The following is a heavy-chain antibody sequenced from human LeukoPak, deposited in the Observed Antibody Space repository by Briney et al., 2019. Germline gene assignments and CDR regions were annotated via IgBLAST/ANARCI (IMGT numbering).Heavy chain of an antibody. CDR3: VRGHNILIDS. D-gene: IGHD1-1*01. CDR1: GVTFTDYT. J-gene: IGHJ4*02. Sequence: GGSLRLSCAASGVTFTDYTMHWVRQAPGEGLVWVSRIGGEGTGTTYADSVKGRFTISRDSAKNTLYLQMNSLRAEDTAMYYCVRGHNILIDSWGQGALVTVSS. V-gene: IGHV3-74*01. CDR2: IGGEGTGT.